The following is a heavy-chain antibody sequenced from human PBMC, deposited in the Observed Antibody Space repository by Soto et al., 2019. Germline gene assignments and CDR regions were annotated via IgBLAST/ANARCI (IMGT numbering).Heavy chain of an antibody. CDR2: IYHSGST. J-gene: IGHJ5*02. Sequence: QVQLQESGPGLVKPSGTLSLTCAVSGGSISSSNWWSWVRQPPGKGLEWIGEIYHSGSTNYNPSRKSRVAMAVAKAENQCSLKLSSVTAADTAVYYCARAGKGGYSGYDVARPYWFDPWGQGTLVTVSS. D-gene: IGHD5-12*01. CDR3: ARAGKGGYSGYDVARPYWFDP. CDR1: GGSISSSNW. V-gene: IGHV4-4*02.